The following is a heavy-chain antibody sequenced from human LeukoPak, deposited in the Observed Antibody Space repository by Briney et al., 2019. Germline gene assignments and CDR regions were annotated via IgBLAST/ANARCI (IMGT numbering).Heavy chain of an antibody. D-gene: IGHD3-3*01. CDR2: ISPYNGNT. CDR3: GRVPSSLYDFWSGYFIDY. V-gene: IGHV1-18*01. CDR1: GYTFTSYG. J-gene: IGHJ4*02. Sequence: ASVKASCKASGYTFTSYGISWVRQAPGQGLEWMGWISPYNGNTKNAQKFQGRVTMTTDTSTSTAYMELRSLRFDDTAVYYCGRVPSSLYDFWSGYFIDYWGQGTLVTVSS.